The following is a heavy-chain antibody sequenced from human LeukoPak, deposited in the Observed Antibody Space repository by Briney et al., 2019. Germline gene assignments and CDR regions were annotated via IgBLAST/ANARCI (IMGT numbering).Heavy chain of an antibody. CDR1: GFTFSNYG. J-gene: IGHJ4*02. CDR2: IWHDGSNI. D-gene: IGHD2-15*01. CDR3: ARGIVGEGNFDC. V-gene: IGHV3-33*01. Sequence: GGSLRLSCETSGFTFSNYGMHWVRQTPGKGLEWVAAIWHDGSNIFYADSVKGRFTISRDNSKNTLFLQMNSLRAEDTALYYCARGIVGEGNFDCWGQGTLVTVSS.